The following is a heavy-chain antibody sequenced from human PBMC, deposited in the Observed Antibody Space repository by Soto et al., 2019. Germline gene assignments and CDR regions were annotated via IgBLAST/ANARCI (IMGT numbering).Heavy chain of an antibody. CDR1: GGSVSSGAYF. CDR2: IYYSGST. Sequence: PSETLSLTCSVSGGSVSSGAYFWSWIRQRPEKGLEWIGYIYYSGSTYSNPSLESRVTISLDTSKNQFSLELSSVTAADTAVYYCASRYGSGGYNDAFDIWGQGTVVTVSS. D-gene: IGHD3-22*01. V-gene: IGHV4-31*03. CDR3: ASRYGSGGYNDAFDI. J-gene: IGHJ3*02.